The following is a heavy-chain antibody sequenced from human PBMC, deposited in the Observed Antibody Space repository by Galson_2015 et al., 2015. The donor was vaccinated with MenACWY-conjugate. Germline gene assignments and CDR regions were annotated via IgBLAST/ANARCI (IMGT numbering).Heavy chain of an antibody. D-gene: IGHD3-22*01. J-gene: IGHJ4*02. Sequence: NYNPSLKSRVTISVDTSKNQFSLKLNSVTAADTAVYYCARHYIHYYDRTGNFDYWGQGALVTVSS. V-gene: IGHV4-59*08. CDR3: ARHYIHYYDRTGNFDY.